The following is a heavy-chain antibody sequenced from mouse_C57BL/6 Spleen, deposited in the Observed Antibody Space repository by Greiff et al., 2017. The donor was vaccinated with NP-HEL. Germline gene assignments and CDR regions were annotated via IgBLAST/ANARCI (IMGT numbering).Heavy chain of an antibody. D-gene: IGHD1-1*01. V-gene: IGHV3-6*01. CDR2: ISYDGSN. CDR1: GYSITSGYY. CDR3: ARGDYYGSSYEWYFDV. J-gene: IGHJ1*03. Sequence: EVHLVESGPGLVKPSQSLSLTCSVTGYSITSGYYWNWIRQFPGNKLEWMGYISYDGSNNYNPSLKNRISITRDTSKNQFFLKLNSATTEDTATYYCARGDYYGSSYEWYFDVWGTGTTVTVSS.